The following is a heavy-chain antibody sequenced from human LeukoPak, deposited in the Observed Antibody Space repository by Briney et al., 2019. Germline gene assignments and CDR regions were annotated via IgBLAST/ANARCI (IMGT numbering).Heavy chain of an antibody. Sequence: GRSLRLSCAASGFTFSSYGMHWVRQAPGKGLEWVAVISYDGSNKYYADSVKGRFTISRDNSKNTLYLQMNSLRAEDTAVYYCAKGNYDYVWGSYRSGGQGTLVTVSS. J-gene: IGHJ4*02. V-gene: IGHV3-30*18. D-gene: IGHD3-16*02. CDR3: AKGNYDYVWGSYRS. CDR1: GFTFSSYG. CDR2: ISYDGSNK.